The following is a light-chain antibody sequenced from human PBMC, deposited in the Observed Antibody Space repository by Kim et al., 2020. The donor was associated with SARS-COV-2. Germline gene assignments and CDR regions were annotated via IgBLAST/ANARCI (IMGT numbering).Light chain of an antibody. Sequence: EIVLTQSPGTLSLSPGERAILSCRASQSVSSSHLAWYQQKLGQAPRLLIYDASSRAAGIPDRFRGSGSGTDFTLTISRLEPEDFAVYYCQQYHRPPWTFGQGTKVEI. CDR3: QQYHRPPWT. CDR2: DAS. J-gene: IGKJ1*01. CDR1: QSVSSSH. V-gene: IGKV3-20*01.